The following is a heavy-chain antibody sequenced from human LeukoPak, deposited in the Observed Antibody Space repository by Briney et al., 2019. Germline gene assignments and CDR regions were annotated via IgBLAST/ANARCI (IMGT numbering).Heavy chain of an antibody. Sequence: GGSLRLSCAASGFTFSSAAMTWVRQAPGKGLEWVSTITGSDDRTYYGDSVKGRFTISRDYSKNTLHLQMNSLRVEDTAIYYCAKGPQLNSGCHPNYWGQGILVTVSS. J-gene: IGHJ4*02. CDR2: ITGSDDRT. D-gene: IGHD3-22*01. CDR1: GFTFSSAA. V-gene: IGHV3-23*01. CDR3: AKGPQLNSGCHPNY.